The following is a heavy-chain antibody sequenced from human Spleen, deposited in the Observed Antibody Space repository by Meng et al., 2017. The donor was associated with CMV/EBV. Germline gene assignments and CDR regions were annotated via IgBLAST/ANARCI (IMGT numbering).Heavy chain of an antibody. D-gene: IGHD3-3*01. CDR2: IYYSGSV. V-gene: IGHV4-59*02. CDR1: GGSVSSYY. J-gene: IGHJ4*02. Sequence: SETLSLTCTVSGGSVSSYYWGWIRQPPGKGLEWIGYIYYSGSVNYNPSLKSRVAISIDTSKNQFSLKLSSVTAADTAVYYCARANSPRTYDFCRPYHGDFLDFWGQGALVTVSS. CDR3: ARANSPRTYDFCRPYHGDFLDF.